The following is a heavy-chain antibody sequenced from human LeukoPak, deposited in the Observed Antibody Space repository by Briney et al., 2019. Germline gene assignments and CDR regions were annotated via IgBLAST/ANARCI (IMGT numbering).Heavy chain of an antibody. CDR3: ARGRDGYNYYYYYYMDV. CDR2: MWYDGSIK. Sequence: GRSLSLSCAASGFTFSNYGMHWVRQAPGKGLEWLAIMWYDGSIKYYADSAKGRFTISRDNSKNTVFLQMNSLRAEDTAVYYCARGRDGYNYYYYYYMDVWGKGTTVTVSS. J-gene: IGHJ6*03. D-gene: IGHD5-24*01. CDR1: GFTFSNYG. V-gene: IGHV3-33*02.